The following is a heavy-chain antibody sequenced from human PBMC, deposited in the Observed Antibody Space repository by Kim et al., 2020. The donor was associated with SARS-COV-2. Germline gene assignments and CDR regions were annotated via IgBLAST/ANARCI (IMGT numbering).Heavy chain of an antibody. Sequence: GGSLRLSCAASGFTFSSYSMNWVRQAPGKGLEWVSSISSSSSYIYYADSVKGRFTISRDNAKNSLYLQMNSLRAEDTAVYYCARGGRRARYCSGGSCDGYFPHWGQGTLVTVSS. CDR3: ARGGRRARYCSGGSCDGYFPH. CDR1: GFTFSSYS. V-gene: IGHV3-21*01. J-gene: IGHJ1*01. CDR2: ISSSSSYI. D-gene: IGHD2-15*01.